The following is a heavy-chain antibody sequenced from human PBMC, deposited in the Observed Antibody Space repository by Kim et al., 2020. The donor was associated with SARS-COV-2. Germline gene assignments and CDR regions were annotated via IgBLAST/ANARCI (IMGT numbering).Heavy chain of an antibody. CDR3: ATDWAAFSSGTYVFDF. CDR2: ISSDGTQK. J-gene: IGHJ4*02. Sequence: GGSLRLSCATSGFAFSDSPLNWVRQSPGTGLEWVALISSDGTQKNYANSVRGRFTISRDISKRTLFLQMNSQRPEDTAVYYCATDWAAFSSGTYVFDFWGRGTLVTVSS. V-gene: IGHV3-30*04. CDR1: GFAFSDSP. D-gene: IGHD3-10*01.